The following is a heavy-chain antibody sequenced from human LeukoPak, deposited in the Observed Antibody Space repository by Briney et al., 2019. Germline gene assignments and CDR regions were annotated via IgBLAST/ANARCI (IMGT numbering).Heavy chain of an antibody. CDR3: ANRPTVAVAGMGKAFDI. D-gene: IGHD6-19*01. CDR2: IRYDGSNK. Sequence: PGGSLRLSCAASGFTFSTYGMHWVRQAPGKGLEWVAFIRYDGSNKYYADSVRGRFTIPRDNSKNTLYLQMNSLRAEDTAVYYCANRPTVAVAGMGKAFDIWGQGTMVTVSS. CDR1: GFTFSTYG. J-gene: IGHJ3*02. V-gene: IGHV3-30*02.